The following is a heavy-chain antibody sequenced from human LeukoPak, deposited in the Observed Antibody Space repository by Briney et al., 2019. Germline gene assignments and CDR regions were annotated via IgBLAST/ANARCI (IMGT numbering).Heavy chain of an antibody. CDR2: INYSGST. J-gene: IGHJ4*02. D-gene: IGHD3-22*01. CDR3: ARVEIYYDSSGYYGKYYFDY. V-gene: IGHV4-31*03. Sequence: SETLSLTCTVSGGSISRGGYYWSWIRQHPGKGLEWIGYINYSGSTYYNPSLKSRVTISVDTSKNQFSLKLSSVTAADTAVYYCARVEIYYDSSGYYGKYYFDYWGQGTLVTVSS. CDR1: GGSISRGGYY.